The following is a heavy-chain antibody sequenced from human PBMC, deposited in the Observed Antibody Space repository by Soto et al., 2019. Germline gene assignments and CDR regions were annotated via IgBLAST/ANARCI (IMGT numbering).Heavy chain of an antibody. J-gene: IGHJ5*02. V-gene: IGHV4-39*01. CDR2: IYYSGST. D-gene: IGHD3-22*01. CDR3: ASSSGNDSVYNWYAP. CDR1: GGSISSSSYY. Sequence: PSETLSLTCTVSGGSISSSSYYWGWIRQPPGKGLEWIGSIYYSGSTYYNPSLKSRVTISVDTSKNQFSLKLSSVTAADTAVYYCASSSGNDSVYNWYAPGGKEPLFTVPS.